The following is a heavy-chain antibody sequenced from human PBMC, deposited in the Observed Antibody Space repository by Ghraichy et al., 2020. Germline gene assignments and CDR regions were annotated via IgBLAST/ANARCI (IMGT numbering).Heavy chain of an antibody. CDR1: GGSISSSSYY. Sequence: SETLSLTCTVSGGSISSSSYYWGWIRQPPGKGLEWIGSIYYSGSTYYNPSLKSRVTISVDTSKNQFSLKLSSVTAADTAVYYCARHESYYDSSGYYHDAFDIWGQGTMVTVSS. CDR2: IYYSGST. V-gene: IGHV4-39*01. CDR3: ARHESYYDSSGYYHDAFDI. D-gene: IGHD3-22*01. J-gene: IGHJ3*02.